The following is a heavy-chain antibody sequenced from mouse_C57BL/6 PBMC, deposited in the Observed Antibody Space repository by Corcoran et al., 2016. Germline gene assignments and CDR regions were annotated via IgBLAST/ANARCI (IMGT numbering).Heavy chain of an antibody. CDR2: INPNNGGT. J-gene: IGHJ4*01. Sequence: EVQLQQSGPELVKPGASVKISCKASGYTFTDYYMNWVKQSHGKCLEWIGDINPNNGGTSYNQKFKGKATLTVDKSSSTAYMELRSLTSEDSAVYYCARRITTVVAYYAMDYWGQGTSVTVSS. CDR1: GYTFTDYY. D-gene: IGHD1-1*01. V-gene: IGHV1-26*01. CDR3: ARRITTVVAYYAMDY.